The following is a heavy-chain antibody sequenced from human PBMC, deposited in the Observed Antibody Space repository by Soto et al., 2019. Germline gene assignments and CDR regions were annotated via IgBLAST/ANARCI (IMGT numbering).Heavy chain of an antibody. Sequence: SETLSLTCAVYGGSFSGYYWSLIRQPPGKGLEWIGEINHSGSTNYNPSLKSRVTISVDTSKNQFSLKLSSVTAADTAVYYCARGFPKYYYYYYMDVWGKGTTVTVSS. CDR2: INHSGST. CDR1: GGSFSGYY. V-gene: IGHV4-34*01. CDR3: ARGFPKYYYYYYMDV. J-gene: IGHJ6*03.